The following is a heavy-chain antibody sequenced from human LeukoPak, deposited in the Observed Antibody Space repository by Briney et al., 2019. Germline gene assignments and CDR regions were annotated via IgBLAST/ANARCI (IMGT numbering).Heavy chain of an antibody. V-gene: IGHV4-59*01. D-gene: IGHD4-17*01. J-gene: IGHJ4*02. CDR1: GGSISSYY. Sequence: SETLSLTCTVSGGSISSYYWSWIRQTPGKGLEWIGYIYYSGSTNYNPSLKSRVTISVDTSKNQFSLKLSSVTAAGTAVYYCARDIGDYVFDYWGQGTLVTVSS. CDR3: ARDIGDYVFDY. CDR2: IYYSGST.